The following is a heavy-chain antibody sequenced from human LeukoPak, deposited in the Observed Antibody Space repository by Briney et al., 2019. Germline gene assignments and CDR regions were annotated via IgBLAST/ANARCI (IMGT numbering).Heavy chain of an antibody. CDR2: ISGDGART. Sequence: GGSLRLSCAASAFPFSTYVMSWVRQAPGGGLEWISSISGDGARTYYANSVKGRFTIFRDNPKNTLFLQVNSLRVEDTAVYYCAKGGLTTPLHYWGQGTLVTVSS. CDR3: AKGGLTTPLHY. J-gene: IGHJ4*02. D-gene: IGHD1-14*01. CDR1: AFPFSTYV. V-gene: IGHV3-23*01.